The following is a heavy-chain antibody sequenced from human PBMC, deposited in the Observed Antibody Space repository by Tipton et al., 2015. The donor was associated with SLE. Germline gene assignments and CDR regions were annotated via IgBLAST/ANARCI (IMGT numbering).Heavy chain of an antibody. CDR1: GFTFSSYW. CDR2: INSDGSSR. J-gene: IGHJ6*02. D-gene: IGHD4-17*01. Sequence: SLRLSCAASGFTFSSYWMHWVRQAPGKGLVWVSRINSDGSSRSYADSVKGRFTISRDNSKNTLYLQMNSLRAEDTAVYYCAKDHPEGAYGDYHYYGMDVWGQGTTVTVSS. CDR3: AKDHPEGAYGDYHYYGMDV. V-gene: IGHV3-74*01.